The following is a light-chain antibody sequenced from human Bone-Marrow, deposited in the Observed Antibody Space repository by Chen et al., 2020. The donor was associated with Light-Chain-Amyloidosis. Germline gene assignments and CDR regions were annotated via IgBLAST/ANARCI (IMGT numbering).Light chain of an antibody. CDR2: EVT. J-gene: IGLJ1*01. CDR3: SSYTITTTLV. V-gene: IGLV2-14*01. CDR1: SSDVGGDNH. Sequence: QSALTQPASVSGAPGQSITISCTGTSSDVGGDNHVSWYQQHPDKAPKLMIYEVTNRPSWVPDRFAGAESANTASLTISGLQTEDEADYFCSSYTITTTLVFGSGTRVTVL.